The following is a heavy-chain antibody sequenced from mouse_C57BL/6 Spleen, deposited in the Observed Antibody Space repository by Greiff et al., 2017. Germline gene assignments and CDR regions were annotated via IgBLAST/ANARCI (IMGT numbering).Heavy chain of an antibody. CDR2: IYPGDGDT. Sequence: VKLQQSGAELVKPGASVKISCKASGYAFSSYWMNWVKQRPGKGLEWIGQIYPGDGDTNYNGKFKGKATLTADKSSSTAYMQLSSLTSEDSAVYFCAREGGYDYDDGFAYWGQGTLVTVSA. CDR3: AREGGYDYDDGFAY. J-gene: IGHJ3*01. V-gene: IGHV1-80*01. CDR1: GYAFSSYW. D-gene: IGHD2-4*01.